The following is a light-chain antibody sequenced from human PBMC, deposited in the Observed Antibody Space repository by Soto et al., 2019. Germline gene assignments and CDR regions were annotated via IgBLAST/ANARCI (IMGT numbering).Light chain of an antibody. CDR2: GTS. CDR3: QSYDSSLSGVV. J-gene: IGLJ2*01. CDR1: SSNIGAGYD. V-gene: IGLV1-40*01. Sequence: QSVLTQPPSVSGAPGQRVTISCTGSSSNIGAGYDVHWYQQLPGTAPKLLIYGTSNRPSGVPDRFSGSKSGTSASLAITGLQYEDEADDYCQSYDSSLSGVVFVGGTKLTVL.